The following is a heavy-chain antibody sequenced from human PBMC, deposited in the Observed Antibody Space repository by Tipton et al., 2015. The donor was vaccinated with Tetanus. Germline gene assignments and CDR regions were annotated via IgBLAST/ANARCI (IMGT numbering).Heavy chain of an antibody. J-gene: IGHJ6*02. CDR3: ARSITQGPGWYYGMDV. CDR1: GGSINSTDDY. CDR2: IYPRGTT. D-gene: IGHD1-14*01. Sequence: LSCGVSGGSINSTDDYWSWARQPPGKGLEWIGYIYPRGTTFYNPSLESRVTISLDMSKNQFSLNLTSVTAADTAVYYCARSITQGPGWYYGMDVWGQGTTVTVSS. V-gene: IGHV4-30-2*01.